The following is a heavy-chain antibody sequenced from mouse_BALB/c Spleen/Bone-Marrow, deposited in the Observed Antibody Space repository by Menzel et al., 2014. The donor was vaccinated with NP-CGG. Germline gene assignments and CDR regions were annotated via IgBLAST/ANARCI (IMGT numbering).Heavy chain of an antibody. CDR2: INPSSGYT. CDR1: GYTFTSYT. D-gene: IGHD2-14*01. CDR3: TRSYWYDVAWFAY. V-gene: IGHV1-4*01. J-gene: IGHJ3*01. Sequence: VQLVESGAELAKPGASVKMSCKASGYTFTSYTMHWVKQRPGQGLEWIGYINPSSGYTNYNQKFKDKATLTADKSSSIAYMQLSSLTSEDSAVYYCTRSYWYDVAWFAYWGQGTLVTVSA.